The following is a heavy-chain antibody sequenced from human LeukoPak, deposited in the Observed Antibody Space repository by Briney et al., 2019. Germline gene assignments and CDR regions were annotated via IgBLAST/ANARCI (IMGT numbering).Heavy chain of an antibody. D-gene: IGHD3-3*01. J-gene: IGHJ4*02. V-gene: IGHV1-18*01. CDR2: ISAYNGNT. CDR1: GYTFTSYG. Sequence: GASVKVSCKASGYTFTSYGVIWVRQAPGQGLEWMGWISAYNGNTNYAQKLQGRVTMTTDTSTSTAYMELRSLRSDDTAVYYCARDYYDFWSGSPQYYFDYWGQGTLVTVSS. CDR3: ARDYYDFWSGSPQYYFDY.